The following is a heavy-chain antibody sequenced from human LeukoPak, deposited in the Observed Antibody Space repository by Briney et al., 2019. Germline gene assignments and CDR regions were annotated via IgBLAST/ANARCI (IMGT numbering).Heavy chain of an antibody. D-gene: IGHD6-13*01. CDR3: ARQSLAATGWYWFDP. Sequence: PSQTLSLTCTVSGGSVRRGNYYWTWIRQPAGSGLEWIGRIYTSGTTDYNPSLRTRVTISVDTSKNQFSLKLSSVTATDTAVYYCARQSLAATGWYWFDPWGQGTLVTVSS. CDR2: IYTSGTT. CDR1: GGSVRRGNYY. V-gene: IGHV4-61*02. J-gene: IGHJ5*02.